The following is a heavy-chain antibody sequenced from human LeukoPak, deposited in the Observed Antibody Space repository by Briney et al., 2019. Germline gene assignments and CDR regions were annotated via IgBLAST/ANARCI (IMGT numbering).Heavy chain of an antibody. D-gene: IGHD1-14*01. V-gene: IGHV1-69*05. J-gene: IGHJ3*02. CDR1: EGTFSSYA. CDR3: ARPLPKGAVYGLTGAFDI. Sequence: GASVKVSCKASEGTFSSYAISWVRQAPGQGLEWMGGIIPIFGTANYAQKFQGRVTITTGESTSTAYMELSSLRSEDTAVYYCARPLPKGAVYGLTGAFDIWGQGTMVTVSS. CDR2: IIPIFGTA.